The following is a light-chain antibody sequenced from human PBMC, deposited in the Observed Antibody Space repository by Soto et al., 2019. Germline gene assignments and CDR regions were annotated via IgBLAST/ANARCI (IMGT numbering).Light chain of an antibody. V-gene: IGKV3-20*01. J-gene: IGKJ5*01. Sequence: ENVLTQSPATPSLSPGERATLSCRASQIIKPFYFGWYQQKPGQSPRLLIYGVYSRATGTPDRFSGSGSGTDFTLTISRLEPEDSAVYYCQFYGSSLITFGQGTRLEIK. CDR3: QFYGSSLIT. CDR2: GVY. CDR1: QIIKPFY.